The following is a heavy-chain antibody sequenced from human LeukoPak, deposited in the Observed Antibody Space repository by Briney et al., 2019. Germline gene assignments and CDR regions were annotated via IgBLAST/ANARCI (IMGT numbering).Heavy chain of an antibody. Sequence: GSLRLSCAASGFTFSSYGMSWVRQAPGKGLEWVSAISGSGGSTYYADSVKGRFTISRDNSKSTLYLQMNSLRAEDTAVYYCAKKGYSGSFVHYYYYYMDVWGKGTTVTISS. D-gene: IGHD1-26*01. CDR1: GFTFSSYG. J-gene: IGHJ6*03. CDR2: ISGSGGST. CDR3: AKKGYSGSFVHYYYYYMDV. V-gene: IGHV3-23*01.